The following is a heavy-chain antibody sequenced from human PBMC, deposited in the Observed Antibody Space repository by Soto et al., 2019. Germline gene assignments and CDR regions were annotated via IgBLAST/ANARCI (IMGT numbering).Heavy chain of an antibody. CDR2: IIPIFGTA. CDR1: GCTFSSYA. CDR3: AREFHHGSGSYYPYDSSGYTAPFDY. J-gene: IGHJ4*02. Sequence: SVKVSCKASGCTFSSYAISWVRQAPGQGLEWMGGIIPIFGTANYAQKFQGRVTITADESTSTAYMELSSLRSEDTAVYYCAREFHHGSGSYYPYDSSGYTAPFDYWGQGTLVTVSS. D-gene: IGHD3-10*01. V-gene: IGHV1-69*13.